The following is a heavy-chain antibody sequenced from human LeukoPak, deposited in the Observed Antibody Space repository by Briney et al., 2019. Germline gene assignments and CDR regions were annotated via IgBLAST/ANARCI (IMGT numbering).Heavy chain of an antibody. CDR3: AELGITMIGGV. Sequence: GGSLRLSCAASGFTFSSYGMHWVRQAPGKGLEWVAVISYDGSNKYYADSVKGRSTISRDNAKNSLYLQMNSLRAEDTAVYYCAELGITMIGGVWGKGTTVTISS. CDR1: GFTFSSYG. D-gene: IGHD3-10*02. CDR2: ISYDGSNK. V-gene: IGHV3-30*18. J-gene: IGHJ6*04.